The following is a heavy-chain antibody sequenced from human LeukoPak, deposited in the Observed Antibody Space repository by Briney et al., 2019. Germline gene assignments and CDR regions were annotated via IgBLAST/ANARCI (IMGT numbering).Heavy chain of an antibody. CDR1: GYTFTSYG. Sequence: ASVKVSCKASGYTFTSYGISWVRQAPGQGLEWMGWISAYNGNTNYAQKLQGGVTMTTDTSTSTAYMELRSLRSDDTAVYYCARDYYDSSGYGIFGFDYWGQGTLVTVSS. D-gene: IGHD3-22*01. CDR3: ARDYYDSSGYGIFGFDY. J-gene: IGHJ4*02. V-gene: IGHV1-18*01. CDR2: ISAYNGNT.